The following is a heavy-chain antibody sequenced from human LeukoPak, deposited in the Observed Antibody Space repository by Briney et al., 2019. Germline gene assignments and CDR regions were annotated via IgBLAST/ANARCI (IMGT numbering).Heavy chain of an antibody. Sequence: SETLSLTCTVSGGSISSYYWSWIRQPPGKGLEWIGCIYYSGSTNYNPSLKSRVTISVDTSKNQFSLKLSSVTAADTAVYYCAQRMVRGVIGHWGQGTMVTVSS. J-gene: IGHJ3*01. CDR1: GGSISSYY. D-gene: IGHD3-10*01. CDR2: IYYSGST. V-gene: IGHV4-59*01. CDR3: AQRMVRGVIGH.